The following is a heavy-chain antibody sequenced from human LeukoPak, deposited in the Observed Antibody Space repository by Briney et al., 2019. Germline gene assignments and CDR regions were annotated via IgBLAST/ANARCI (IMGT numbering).Heavy chain of an antibody. CDR2: INAYNGNT. V-gene: IGHV1-18*01. J-gene: IGHJ4*02. D-gene: IGHD6-13*01. Sequence: ASVKVSCRASGYTFTTYGITWVRRAPGQGLEWMGWINAYNGNTDYAQNLQGRVTMTTDTSTSTAYMELRSLRSDDTAVYYCARRGAAAGVLDSWGQGTLVTVSS. CDR3: ARRGAAAGVLDS. CDR1: GYTFTTYG.